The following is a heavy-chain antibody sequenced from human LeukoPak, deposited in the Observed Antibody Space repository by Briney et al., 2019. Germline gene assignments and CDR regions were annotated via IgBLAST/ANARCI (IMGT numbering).Heavy chain of an antibody. J-gene: IGHJ4*02. CDR2: ISTSGGST. D-gene: IGHD3-9*01. CDR1: GFTFSNYV. Sequence: PGGSLRLSCAASGFTFSNYVMSWVRQAPGKGLEWVSGISTSGGSTNYADSVKGRFTISRDNSKNTLCLQMNSLRAEDTAVYYCAKAYFDWTTPGYWGQGTLVTVSS. CDR3: AKAYFDWTTPGY. V-gene: IGHV3-23*01.